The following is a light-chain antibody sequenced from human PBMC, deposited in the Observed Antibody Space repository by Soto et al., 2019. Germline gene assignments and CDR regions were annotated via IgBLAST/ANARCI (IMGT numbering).Light chain of an antibody. CDR1: QSVSSS. J-gene: IGKJ1*01. CDR2: DAS. CDR3: QQRSNWPPWT. Sequence: EMVLTQSPATLSLSPGERATLSCRASQSVSSSLAWYQQKPGQAPRLLIFDASNRATGIPARFSGRGSGTDFTLTISSLEPEDIAVYYCQQRSNWPPWTFGQGTKVDIK. V-gene: IGKV3-11*01.